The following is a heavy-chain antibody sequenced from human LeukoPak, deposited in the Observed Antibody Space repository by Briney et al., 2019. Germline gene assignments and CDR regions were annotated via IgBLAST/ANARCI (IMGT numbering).Heavy chain of an antibody. J-gene: IGHJ4*02. D-gene: IGHD6-19*01. CDR1: GFTFTTYA. Sequence: GGSLRLSCAASGFTFTTYAMSWVRQAPGKGLEWVSAVTRSSGSTYYADSVKGRFTISRDNSKNTLYLQMNSLRAEDTAVYYCARAGSGWYNSFDYWGQGTLVTVSS. CDR3: ARAGSGWYNSFDY. V-gene: IGHV3-23*01. CDR2: VTRSSGST.